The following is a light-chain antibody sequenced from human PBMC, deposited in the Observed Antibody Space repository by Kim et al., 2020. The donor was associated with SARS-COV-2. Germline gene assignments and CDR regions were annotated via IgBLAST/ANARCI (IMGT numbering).Light chain of an antibody. CDR3: HQYDNLARPRA. J-gene: IGKJ4*01. Sequence: DIQMTQSPSSLSASAGDRVTITCQANQDISNYLNWYQQKAGKAPKLLIYDASNLETGVPTRFSGSGSGTEFTFTISSLQPEDIATDDCHQYDNLARPRAFGGGTKVDIK. CDR1: QDISNY. CDR2: DAS. V-gene: IGKV1-33*01.